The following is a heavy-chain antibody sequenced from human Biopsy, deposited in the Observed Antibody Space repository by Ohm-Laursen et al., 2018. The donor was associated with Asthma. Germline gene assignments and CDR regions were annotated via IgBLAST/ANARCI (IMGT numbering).Heavy chain of an antibody. V-gene: IGHV1-69*13. D-gene: IGHD6-19*01. J-gene: IGHJ6*02. CDR3: ARCQVGYSSGWSLLLKKIYYSGMDV. CDR2: IMTVFGTT. Sequence: GASVKVSCNAPGGTFSNFAISWVRQAPGQGLEWLGGIMTVFGTTNYAQKFQGRVTITADESTSTAYMEVTSLRSEDTAIYYCARCQVGYSSGWSLLLKKIYYSGMDVWGQGTALTVSS. CDR1: GGTFSNFA.